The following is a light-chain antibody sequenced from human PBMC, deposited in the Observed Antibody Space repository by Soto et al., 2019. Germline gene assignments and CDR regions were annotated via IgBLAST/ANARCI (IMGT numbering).Light chain of an antibody. CDR2: GAS. Sequence: EIVLTQSPGTLSLSPGERATLSCRASQSVSSSYLAWYQLKPGQAPRLLISGASSRATGIPDRFSGSGSGTDFTLTISRLDPEDFSVYFGQQYGSSPRTVGQGTKVEIK. V-gene: IGKV3-20*01. J-gene: IGKJ1*01. CDR1: QSVSSSY. CDR3: QQYGSSPRT.